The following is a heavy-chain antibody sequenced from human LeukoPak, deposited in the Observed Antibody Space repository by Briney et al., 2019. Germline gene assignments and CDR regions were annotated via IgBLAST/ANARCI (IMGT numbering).Heavy chain of an antibody. V-gene: IGHV3-53*01. D-gene: IGHD6-19*01. J-gene: IGHJ4*02. CDR3: ARARASSGWRDY. Sequence: PGGSLRLSCAASGFTVSSNYMSWVRQAPGKGLEWVSVIYSGGSTYYADSVKGRFPISRDNSKNTLYLQMNSLRAEDTAVYYCARARASSGWRDYWGQGTLVTVSS. CDR2: IYSGGST. CDR1: GFTVSSNY.